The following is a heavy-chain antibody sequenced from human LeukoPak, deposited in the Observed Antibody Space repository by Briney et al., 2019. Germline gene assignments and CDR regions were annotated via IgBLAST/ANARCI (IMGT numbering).Heavy chain of an antibody. CDR1: GGSISSYY. J-gene: IGHJ3*02. D-gene: IGHD3-16*02. CDR3: ARDFAPALGYDYVWGSYRQEGAFDI. CDR2: IYYSGST. V-gene: IGHV4-59*01. Sequence: SETLSLTCTVSGGSISSYYWSWIRQPPAKGLEGIGYIYYSGSTNFNPSLKSRVTISVDTSKNQFSMELSSVTAADTAVYYCARDFAPALGYDYVWGSYRQEGAFDIWGQGTMVTVSS.